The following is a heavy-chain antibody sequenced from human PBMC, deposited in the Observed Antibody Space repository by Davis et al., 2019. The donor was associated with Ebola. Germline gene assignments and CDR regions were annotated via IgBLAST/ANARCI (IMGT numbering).Heavy chain of an antibody. V-gene: IGHV3-21*01. Sequence: GGSLRLSCAASGFTFSSYSMNWVRQAPGKGLEWVSSISSSSSYIYYADSVKGRFTISRNNAKNSLYLQMNSLRDEDTAVYYCARDRYCISTSCPLYYYYGMDVWGQGTTVTVSS. CDR1: GFTFSSYS. J-gene: IGHJ6*02. CDR3: ARDRYCISTSCPLYYYYGMDV. D-gene: IGHD2-2*01. CDR2: ISSSSSYI.